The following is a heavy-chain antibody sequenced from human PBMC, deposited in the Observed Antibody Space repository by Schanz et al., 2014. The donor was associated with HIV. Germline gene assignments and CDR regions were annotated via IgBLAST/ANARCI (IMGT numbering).Heavy chain of an antibody. V-gene: IGHV3-30*18. J-gene: IGHJ4*02. CDR1: GFTFSSYD. CDR2: ISDDGSKK. CDR3: AKQFGGLSASELLN. D-gene: IGHD2-15*01. Sequence: VQLVESGGGVVQPGRSRRLACAASGFTFSSYDMHWIRQAPGRGLEWVALISDDGSKKFYADSVKGRFVISRDNSNNTLYLQMSSLRAEDTAIYYCAKQFGGLSASELLNWGQGTLVTVSS.